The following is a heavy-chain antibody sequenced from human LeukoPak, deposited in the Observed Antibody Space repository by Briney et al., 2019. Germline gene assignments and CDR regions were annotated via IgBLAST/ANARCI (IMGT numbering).Heavy chain of an antibody. V-gene: IGHV4-4*09. J-gene: IGHJ2*01. CDR1: GGSITNYY. D-gene: IGHD2-21*02. Sequence: PSETLSLTCSVSGGSITNYYWSWIRQPPGKGLEWIAYIHFSGSTNINPSLKSRVTMSLDTSKHHFSLDLTSVTAADTRLGYCARTYCGGDCFLGNWYFDLWGRGTLITVSS. CDR3: ARTYCGGDCFLGNWYFDL. CDR2: IHFSGST.